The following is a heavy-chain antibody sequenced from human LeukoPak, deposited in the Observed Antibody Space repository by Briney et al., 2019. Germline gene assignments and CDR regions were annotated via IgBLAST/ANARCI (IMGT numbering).Heavy chain of an antibody. CDR1: GFTFSDYY. Sequence: GGSLRLSCAASGFTFSDYYMSWIRQAPGKGLEWGSYISSSGSTIYYAASVKGRFTISRDNAKNSLYLRMNSLRAEDTAVYYCARESGDYPRFDYWGQGTLVTVSS. J-gene: IGHJ4*02. CDR3: ARESGDYPRFDY. D-gene: IGHD4-17*01. CDR2: ISSSGSTI. V-gene: IGHV3-11*01.